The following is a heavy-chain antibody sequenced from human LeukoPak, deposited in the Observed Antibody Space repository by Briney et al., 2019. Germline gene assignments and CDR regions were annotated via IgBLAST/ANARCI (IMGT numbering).Heavy chain of an antibody. CDR2: LYYSGYS. V-gene: IGHV4-59*08. CDR3: ARHSIASDGARLFDY. CDR1: GGSITSYY. J-gene: IGHJ4*02. D-gene: IGHD2-21*01. Sequence: SETLSLTCTVSGGSITSYYWAWLRQPPGKGLEWIGYLYYSGYSNYNPSLKSRVSMSVDTSKNQFSLKLSSVTAADTAVYYCARHSIASDGARLFDYWGRGTLATVSS.